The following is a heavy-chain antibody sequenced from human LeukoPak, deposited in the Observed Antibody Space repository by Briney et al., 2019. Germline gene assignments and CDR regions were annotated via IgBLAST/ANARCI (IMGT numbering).Heavy chain of an antibody. CDR2: IYYSGST. V-gene: IGHV4-61*01. CDR1: GGSVSSASYY. D-gene: IGHD2-15*01. CDR3: ARRDRLAGMDV. Sequence: SETLSVTCTVSGGSVSSASYYWSWIRQPPGKGLEWIGYIYYSGSTNYNPSLKSRVTISVDTSKNQFSLKLSSVTAADTAVYYCARRDRLAGMDVWGQGTTVTVSS. J-gene: IGHJ6*02.